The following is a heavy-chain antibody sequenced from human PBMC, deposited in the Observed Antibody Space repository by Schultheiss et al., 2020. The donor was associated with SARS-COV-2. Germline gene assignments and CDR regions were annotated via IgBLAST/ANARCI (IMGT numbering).Heavy chain of an antibody. CDR3: ARERRNYDFAPDY. V-gene: IGHV1-69*04. D-gene: IGHD3-3*01. J-gene: IGHJ4*02. CDR2: IIPIFGIA. Sequence: SVKVSCKASGGTFSSYAISWVRQAPGQGLEWMGRIIPIFGIANYAQKFQGRVTMTTDTSTSTAYMELRSLRSDDTAVYYCARERRNYDFAPDYWGQGTLVTVSS. CDR1: GGTFSSYA.